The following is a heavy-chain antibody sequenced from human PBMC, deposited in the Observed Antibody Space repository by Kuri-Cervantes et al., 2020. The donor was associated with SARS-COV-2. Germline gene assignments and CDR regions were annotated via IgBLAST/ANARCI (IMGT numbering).Heavy chain of an antibody. CDR1: GFTISSYT. D-gene: IGHD2-15*01. Sequence: GGSLRLSCAASGFTISSYTMGWARQAPGKGLEWVALISYDGSNKFYADSVKGRFTISRDNSKNTLYLQMNSLRAEDTAVYYCAKDQHGIVVVVAAIDYWGQGTLVTVSS. J-gene: IGHJ4*02. CDR2: ISYDGSNK. V-gene: IGHV3-30*18. CDR3: AKDQHGIVVVVAAIDY.